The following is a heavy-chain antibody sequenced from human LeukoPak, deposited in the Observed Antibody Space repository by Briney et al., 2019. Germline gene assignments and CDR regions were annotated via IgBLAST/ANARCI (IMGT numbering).Heavy chain of an antibody. Sequence: SETLSLTCTVSGGSISSSSYYWGWIRQPPGKGLEWIGSIYYSGSTYYNPSLKSRVTISVDTSKNQFSLKLSSVTAADTAVYYCARDTGIVVVPAASHYYYGMDVWGQGTTVTVSS. V-gene: IGHV4-39*07. CDR1: GGSISSSSYY. CDR3: ARDTGIVVVPAASHYYYGMDV. J-gene: IGHJ6*02. D-gene: IGHD2-2*01. CDR2: IYYSGST.